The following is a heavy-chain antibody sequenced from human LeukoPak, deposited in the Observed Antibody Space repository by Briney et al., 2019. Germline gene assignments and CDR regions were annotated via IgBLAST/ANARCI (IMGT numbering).Heavy chain of an antibody. CDR3: ARGLSGYASSLGY. J-gene: IGHJ4*02. Sequence: GGSLRLSCAASGFTFSSYWMHWVRQAPGEGLVWVSRINSDGSSTSYADSVRGRFSISRDNAKNTLYLQMNSLRAEDTAVYYCARGLSGYASSLGYWGQGTLVTVSA. D-gene: IGHD6-6*01. CDR1: GFTFSSYW. V-gene: IGHV3-74*01. CDR2: INSDGSST.